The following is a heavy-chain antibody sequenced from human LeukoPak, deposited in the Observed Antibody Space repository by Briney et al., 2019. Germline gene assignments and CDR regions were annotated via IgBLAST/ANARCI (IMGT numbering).Heavy chain of an antibody. CDR3: ARSTGPGSAGSYYGYYYYYMDV. V-gene: IGHV4-59*01. Sequence: SETLSLTCTVSGGSISSYYWSWIRQPPGKGLEWIGYIYYSGSTNYNPSLKSRVTISVDTSKNQFSLKLTSVTAADTAVYYCARSTGPGSAGSYYGYYYYYMDVWGKGTTVTISS. J-gene: IGHJ6*03. CDR1: GGSISSYY. D-gene: IGHD3-10*01. CDR2: IYYSGST.